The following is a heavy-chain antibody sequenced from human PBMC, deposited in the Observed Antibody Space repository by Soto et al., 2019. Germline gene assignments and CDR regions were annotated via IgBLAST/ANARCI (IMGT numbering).Heavy chain of an antibody. CDR3: SREVQPVFRREYDY. CDR1: GFTFISHT. V-gene: IGHV3-21*04. J-gene: IGHJ4*02. CDR2: ISGSGSP. Sequence: EVQLVESGGGLVKPGGSLRLSCAVSGFTFISHTLNWVRQAPGKGLEWVSSISGSGSPYYADSVKGRSTISRDNAQNSMYLQMSSLSAEDAAVYYCSREVQPVFRREYDYWGQGTLVTVSS.